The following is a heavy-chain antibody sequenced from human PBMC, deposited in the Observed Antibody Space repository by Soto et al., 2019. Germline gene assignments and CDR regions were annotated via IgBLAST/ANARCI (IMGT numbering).Heavy chain of an antibody. CDR2: INPSGGST. CDR3: ARYLGGIAVAGQPDD. Sequence: ASVKVSCKASGYTFTSYYMHWVRQAPGQGLEWMGIINPSGGSTSYAQKFQGRVTMTRDTSTSTVYMELSSLRSEDTAVYYCARYLGGIAVAGQPDDWGQGTLVSVSS. J-gene: IGHJ4*02. V-gene: IGHV1-46*01. CDR1: GYTFTSYY. D-gene: IGHD6-19*01.